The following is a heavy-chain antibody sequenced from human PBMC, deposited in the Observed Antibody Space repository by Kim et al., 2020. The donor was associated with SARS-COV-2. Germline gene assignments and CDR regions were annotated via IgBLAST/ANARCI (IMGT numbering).Heavy chain of an antibody. J-gene: IGHJ6*02. Sequence: ASVKVSCKASGYTFTSYGISWVRQAPGQGLEWMGWISAYNGNTNYAQKLQGRVTMTTDTSTSTAYMELRSLRSDDTAVYYCARDSIAAAGYYYGMDVWGQGTTVTVSS. CDR1: GYTFTSYG. D-gene: IGHD6-13*01. CDR3: ARDSIAAAGYYYGMDV. CDR2: ISAYNGNT. V-gene: IGHV1-18*01.